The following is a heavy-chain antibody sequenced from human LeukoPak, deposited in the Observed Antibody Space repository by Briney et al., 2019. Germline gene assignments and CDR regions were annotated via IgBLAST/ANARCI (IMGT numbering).Heavy chain of an antibody. V-gene: IGHV4-59*01. CDR2: IYYSGST. CDR3: AREGWLQPQIFDY. J-gene: IGHJ4*02. CDR1: GGSISSYY. D-gene: IGHD5-24*01. Sequence: SETLSLTCTVSGGSISSYYWSWIRQPPGKGLEWIGYIYYSGSTNYNPSLKSRVTISVDTSKNQFSLKLSSVTAADTAVYYCAREGWLQPQIFDYWGQGTLVTVSS.